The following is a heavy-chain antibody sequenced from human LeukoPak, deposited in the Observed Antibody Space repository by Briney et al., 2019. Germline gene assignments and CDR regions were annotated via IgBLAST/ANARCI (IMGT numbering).Heavy chain of an antibody. CDR1: GGSIGGYF. CDR3: ARGVVGATV. J-gene: IGHJ4*02. D-gene: IGHD1-26*01. CDR2: IHTSGST. V-gene: IGHV4-4*07. Sequence: SETLSLTCTVSGGSIGGYFWSWIRQPAGKGLEWIGRIHTSGSTNYNPSLKSRVTMSVDTPNNQISLKLSSMTAADTAVYYCARGVVGATVWGQGALVTVSS.